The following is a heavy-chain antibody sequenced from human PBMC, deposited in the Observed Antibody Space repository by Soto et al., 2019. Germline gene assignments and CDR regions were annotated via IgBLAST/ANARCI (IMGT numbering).Heavy chain of an antibody. D-gene: IGHD2-21*02. Sequence: PGGSLRLSCAASGFTFRSYSMHWVRQAPGKGLEWVSSIGTRDDIYYADSVKGRFTISRDNAKNSLSLQMNSLRAEDTAVYYCAREETAWPLAYGLDVWGQGTTVTV. CDR1: GFTFRSYS. CDR2: IGTRDDI. J-gene: IGHJ6*02. V-gene: IGHV3-21*01. CDR3: AREETAWPLAYGLDV.